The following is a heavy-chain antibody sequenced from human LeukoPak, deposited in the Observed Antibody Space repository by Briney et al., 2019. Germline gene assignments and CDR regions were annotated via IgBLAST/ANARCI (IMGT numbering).Heavy chain of an antibody. Sequence: PGGSLRLSCAASGFNFSSYAMSWVRQAPGKGLEWVSAISGSGGSTYYADSVKGRFTISRDNSKNTLYLQMNSLRAEDTAVYYCASTPVAGTKLFDYWGQGTLVTVSS. CDR2: ISGSGGST. V-gene: IGHV3-23*01. J-gene: IGHJ4*02. CDR1: GFNFSSYA. D-gene: IGHD6-19*01. CDR3: ASTPVAGTKLFDY.